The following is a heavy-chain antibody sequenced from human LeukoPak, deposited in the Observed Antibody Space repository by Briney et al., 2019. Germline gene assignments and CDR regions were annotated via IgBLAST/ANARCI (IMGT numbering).Heavy chain of an antibody. CDR3: ARGGNNWNYYYYYYGMDV. V-gene: IGHV3-48*03. CDR1: GFTFSSYE. J-gene: IGHJ6*02. Sequence: GGSLRLSCAASGFTFSSYEMNWVRQAPGKGLEWVSYISSSGSTIYYADSVKGRFTISRDNAKNSLYLQMNSLRAEDTAVYYCARGGNNWNYYYYYYGMDVWGQGTTVTVSS. CDR2: ISSSGSTI. D-gene: IGHD1-7*01.